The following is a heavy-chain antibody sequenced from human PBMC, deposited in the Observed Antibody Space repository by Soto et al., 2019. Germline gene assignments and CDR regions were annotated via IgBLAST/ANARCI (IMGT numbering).Heavy chain of an antibody. CDR3: VKEGYMRSDWYGQFDC. CDR1: GFTFNTFA. V-gene: IGHV3-64D*06. J-gene: IGHJ4*02. Sequence: VQLVESGGTLVQPGGSLRLSCSASGFTFNTFAMHWVRQTPGKGLEFVSAISSNGGNTYYADSVKGRFAISRDNSKNTLYLQMYSLRPEATALYSCVKEGYMRSDWYGQFDCWGQGTLVTVSS. D-gene: IGHD6-19*01. CDR2: ISSNGGNT.